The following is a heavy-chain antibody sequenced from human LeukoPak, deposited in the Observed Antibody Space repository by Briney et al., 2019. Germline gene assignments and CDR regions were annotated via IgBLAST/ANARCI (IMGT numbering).Heavy chain of an antibody. CDR3: ARETSGYRRGSFDY. CDR1: GGSINSYY. D-gene: IGHD3-22*01. J-gene: IGHJ4*02. CDR2: IYYSGST. V-gene: IGHV4-59*01. Sequence: SETLSLTCTVSGGSINSYYWSWIRQPPGKGLEWIGYIYYSGSTSYNPSLKSRVTISVDTSNNQFSLKLSSVTAADTAVYYCARETSGYRRGSFDYWGQGTLVTVSS.